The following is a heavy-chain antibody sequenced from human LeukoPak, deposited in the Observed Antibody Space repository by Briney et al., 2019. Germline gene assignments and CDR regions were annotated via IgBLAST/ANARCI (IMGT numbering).Heavy chain of an antibody. Sequence: ASVKVSCKASGYTFTSCDINWVRQATGQGLEWMGWMNPNSGNTGYAQKFQGRVTMTRNTSISTAYMELSSLRSEDTAVYYCARGEHDYGDYVAANWFDPWGQGTLVTVFS. J-gene: IGHJ5*02. CDR3: ARGEHDYGDYVAANWFDP. CDR2: MNPNSGNT. CDR1: GYTFTSCD. D-gene: IGHD4-17*01. V-gene: IGHV1-8*01.